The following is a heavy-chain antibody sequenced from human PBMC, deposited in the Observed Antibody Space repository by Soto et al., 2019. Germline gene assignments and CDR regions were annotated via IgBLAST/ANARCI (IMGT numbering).Heavy chain of an antibody. Sequence: GXSVKVSCKASGYTFTSYYMHWVRHSPGQGLEWMGIINPSGGSTSYAQKFQGRVTMTRDTSTSTVYMELSSLRSEDKAVYYCARDPGAYMTTVTKLGHYWGQGTLVTVSS. CDR1: GYTFTSYY. CDR2: INPSGGST. D-gene: IGHD4-17*01. CDR3: ARDPGAYMTTVTKLGHY. J-gene: IGHJ4*02. V-gene: IGHV1-46*03.